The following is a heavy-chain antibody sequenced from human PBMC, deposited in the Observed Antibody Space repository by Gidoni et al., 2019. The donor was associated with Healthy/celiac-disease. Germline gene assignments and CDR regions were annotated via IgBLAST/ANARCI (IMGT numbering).Heavy chain of an antibody. Sequence: STYYNPSLKSRVTISVDTSKNQFSLKLSSVTAADTAVYYCARRTSSGSDAFDIWGQGTMVTVSS. CDR3: ARRTSSGSDAFDI. V-gene: IGHV4-39*01. CDR2: ST. D-gene: IGHD6-19*01. J-gene: IGHJ3*02.